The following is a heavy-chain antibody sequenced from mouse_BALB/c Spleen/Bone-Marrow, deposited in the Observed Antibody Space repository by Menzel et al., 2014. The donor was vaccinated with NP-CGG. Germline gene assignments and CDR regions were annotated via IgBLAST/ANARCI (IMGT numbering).Heavy chain of an antibody. V-gene: IGHV1-80*01. CDR1: GYAFSSYW. D-gene: IGHD2-1*01. J-gene: IGHJ1*01. CDR2: IYPGDGDT. Sequence: VQLQQSGAELVRPGSSVKISCKASGYAFSSYWMNWVKQRPGQGLEWIGQIYPGDGDTNYNGKFKGKATLTADKSSSTAYMQLSSLTSEDSAAYFCARRVYGNYWYFDVWGAGTTVTVSS. CDR3: ARRVYGNYWYFDV.